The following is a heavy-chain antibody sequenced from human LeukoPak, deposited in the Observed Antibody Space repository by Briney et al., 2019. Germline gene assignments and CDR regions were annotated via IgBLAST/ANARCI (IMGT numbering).Heavy chain of an antibody. CDR2: INPDGSEK. CDR1: GFSFGSSW. J-gene: IGHJ4*02. V-gene: IGHV3-7*01. Sequence: GGSLRLSWAASGFSFGSSWMDWVRQAPGKGLEWVASINPDGSEKYSVDSVEGRFTISRDNAKNLLYLQVNSLRVEDTAFYYCARDLAYSRLDYWGQGMLVTVSS. CDR3: ARDLAYSRLDY. D-gene: IGHD5-18*01.